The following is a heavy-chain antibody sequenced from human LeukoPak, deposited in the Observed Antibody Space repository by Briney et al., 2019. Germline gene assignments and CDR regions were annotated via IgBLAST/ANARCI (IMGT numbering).Heavy chain of an antibody. CDR2: ISGSGGST. CDR3: ARVSYYYDLRYYYGMDV. Sequence: GGSLRLSCAASGFTFSSYAMSWVRQAPGKGLEWVSAISGSGGSTYYADSVKGRFTISRDNSKNTLYLQMNSLRAEDTAVYYCARVSYYYDLRYYYGMDVWGQGTTVTVSS. V-gene: IGHV3-23*01. CDR1: GFTFSSYA. J-gene: IGHJ6*02. D-gene: IGHD3-22*01.